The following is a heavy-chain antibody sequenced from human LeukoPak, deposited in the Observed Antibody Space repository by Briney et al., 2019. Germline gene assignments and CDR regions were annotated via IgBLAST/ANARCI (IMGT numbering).Heavy chain of an antibody. CDR2: INPNSGGT. CDR3: ARERLELGWFDP. CDR1: GYTFTGYY. Sequence: ASVKVSCKASGYTFTGYYMHWVRRAPGQGHEWMGWINPNSGGTNYAQKFQGRVTMTRDTSISTAYMELSRLRSDDTAVYYCARERLELGWFDPWGQGTPVTVSS. J-gene: IGHJ5*02. V-gene: IGHV1-2*02. D-gene: IGHD1-7*01.